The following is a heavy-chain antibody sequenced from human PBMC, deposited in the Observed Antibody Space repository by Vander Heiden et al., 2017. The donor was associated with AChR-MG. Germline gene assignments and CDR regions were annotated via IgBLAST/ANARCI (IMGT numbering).Heavy chain of an antibody. V-gene: IGHV1-18*01. CDR2: ISAYNGNT. D-gene: IGHD1-26*01. Sequence: QVQLVQSGAEVKKPGASVKVPSKASGYTFTSYGSSWVRQAPGQGLEWMGWISAYNGNTNYAQKLQGRVTMTTDTSTSTAYMELRSLRSDDTAVYYCARAPGGATFGIDAFDIWGQGTMVTVSS. CDR1: GYTFTSYG. J-gene: IGHJ3*02. CDR3: ARAPGGATFGIDAFDI.